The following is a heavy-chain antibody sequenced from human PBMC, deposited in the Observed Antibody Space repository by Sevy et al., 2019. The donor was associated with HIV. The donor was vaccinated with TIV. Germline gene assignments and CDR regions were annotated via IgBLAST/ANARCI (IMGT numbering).Heavy chain of an antibody. J-gene: IGHJ4*02. CDR2: IKQDGSAK. Sequence: GGSLRLSCAASGFNFNNHWMSWVRQAPEKGLEWVANIKQDGSAKYYVDSLKGRFNISRDNANNSLSMQIDGLRAEDTAVYYCARLPTGLQSFNYLLSTYFDSWGQGTLVTVSS. D-gene: IGHD4-4*01. V-gene: IGHV3-7*01. CDR3: ARLPTGLQSFNYLLSTYFDS. CDR1: GFNFNNHW.